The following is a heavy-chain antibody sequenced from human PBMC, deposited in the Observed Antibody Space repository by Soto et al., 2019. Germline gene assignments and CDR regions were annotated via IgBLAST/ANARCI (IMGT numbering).Heavy chain of an antibody. CDR2: IIPILGIA. J-gene: IGHJ6*02. Sequence: ASVKVSCKASGGTFSSYAISWVRQAPGQGLEWMGGIIPILGIANSAQKFQGRVTITADKSTSTAYMELSSLRSEDTAVYYCARDYCSSTSCYRGSGYYYYGMDVWGQGTTVTVSS. CDR1: GGTFSSYA. D-gene: IGHD2-2*01. V-gene: IGHV1-69*10. CDR3: ARDYCSSTSCYRGSGYYYYGMDV.